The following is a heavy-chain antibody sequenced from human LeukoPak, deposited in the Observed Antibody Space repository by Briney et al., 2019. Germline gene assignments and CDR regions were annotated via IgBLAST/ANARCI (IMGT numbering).Heavy chain of an antibody. Sequence: ASVTVSCKASGYTITDYYMHWVRQAPGQGLEWVGWTNPNRDDSNYAQKFQGRVSMTRDTSINTVYMELTSLTSDDTAVYYCARDRLSLFGELNIDYWGQGTLVTVSS. V-gene: IGHV1-2*02. CDR3: ARDRLSLFGELNIDY. CDR2: TNPNRDDS. D-gene: IGHD3-10*02. J-gene: IGHJ4*02. CDR1: GYTITDYY.